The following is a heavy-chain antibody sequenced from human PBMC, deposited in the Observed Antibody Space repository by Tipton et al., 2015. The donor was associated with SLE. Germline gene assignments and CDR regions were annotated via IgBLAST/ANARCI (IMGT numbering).Heavy chain of an antibody. CDR3: ARYSLANRHRDL. J-gene: IGHJ2*01. D-gene: IGHD2-15*01. CDR1: GGSMSTYY. Sequence: TLSLTCTVSGGSMSTYYWSWIRLPPGKGLEWIGYIYYSGGTSYNPSLNSRVTISVDTSRNQFSLKLTSVTAADSAVYYRARYSLANRHRDLGDRGTPVTLSS. V-gene: IGHV4-59*01. CDR2: IYYSGGT.